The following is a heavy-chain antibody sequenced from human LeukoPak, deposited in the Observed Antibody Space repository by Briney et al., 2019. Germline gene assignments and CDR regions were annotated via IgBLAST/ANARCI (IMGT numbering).Heavy chain of an antibody. Sequence: EASVKVSCKASGYTFTSYGISWVRQAPGQGLEWMGWISAYNGNTNYAQKLQGRVTMTTDTSTSTAYMELRSLRSDDTAVYYCARSGSGSHRATSFDYWGQGTLVTVSS. V-gene: IGHV1-18*01. CDR2: ISAYNGNT. CDR1: GYTFTSYG. D-gene: IGHD3-10*01. J-gene: IGHJ4*02. CDR3: ARSGSGSHRATSFDY.